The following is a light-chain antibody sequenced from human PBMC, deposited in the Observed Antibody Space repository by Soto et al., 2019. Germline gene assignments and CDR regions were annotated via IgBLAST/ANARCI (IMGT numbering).Light chain of an antibody. V-gene: IGLV9-49*01. CDR3: GAGHGSGSNCVPHAV. CDR2: VGTGGIVG. Sequence: QSVLTQPPSASASLGASVTLTCTLSSGYSNYKVDWYQQRPGKGPRFVMRVGTGGIVGSKGDGIPDRFSVLGSGLNRYLTIKNIQEEDESDYHCGAGHGSGSNCVPHAVFGGGTQLTVL. J-gene: IGLJ7*01. CDR1: SGYSNYK.